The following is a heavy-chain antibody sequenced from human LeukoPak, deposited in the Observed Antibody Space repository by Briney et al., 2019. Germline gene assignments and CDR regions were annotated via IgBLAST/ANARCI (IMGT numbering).Heavy chain of an antibody. CDR1: GFTFSRCE. J-gene: IGHJ3*02. CDR3: ARDFGAAAGLDAFDI. D-gene: IGHD6-13*01. V-gene: IGHV3-48*03. CDR2: ISSSGSTI. Sequence: GGSLTLSCAASGFTFSRCEMNWVRQAPGKGLEWVSYISSSGSTIHYADSVKGRFTISRENAKNSLYLQMKRLRAQDTAVYYWARDFGAAAGLDAFDIWGQGTMVTVSS.